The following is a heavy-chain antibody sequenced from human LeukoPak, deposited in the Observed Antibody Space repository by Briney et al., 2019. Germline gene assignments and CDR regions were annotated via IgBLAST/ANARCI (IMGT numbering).Heavy chain of an antibody. V-gene: IGHV3-74*01. CDR2: INGDGSYT. D-gene: IGHD1-26*01. J-gene: IGHJ4*02. CDR3: ARDPYTGSYYGFDF. Sequence: GGSLRLSCAASGFSFSNSWMHWVRRAPGKGLVWGSRINGDGSYTSYADSVKGRFTVSRDNAKNTLYLQIKSLRAEDTAVYYCARDPYTGSYYGFDFWGQGTLVTVSS. CDR1: GFSFSNSW.